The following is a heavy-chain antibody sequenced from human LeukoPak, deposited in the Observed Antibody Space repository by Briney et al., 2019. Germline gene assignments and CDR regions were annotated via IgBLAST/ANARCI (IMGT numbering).Heavy chain of an antibody. CDR3: ASLRTHYSFYMDV. Sequence: KAGGSLRLSCTASGFTVKDSDMSWIRQAPGKGLEWVSYIIESGASTYYADSVAGRFTISRDNAKNSVYLQMNSLRDEDTAVYYCASLRTHYSFYMDVWGKGTTVTVSS. V-gene: IGHV3-11*04. D-gene: IGHD3/OR15-3a*01. CDR2: IIESGAST. CDR1: GFTVKDSD. J-gene: IGHJ6*03.